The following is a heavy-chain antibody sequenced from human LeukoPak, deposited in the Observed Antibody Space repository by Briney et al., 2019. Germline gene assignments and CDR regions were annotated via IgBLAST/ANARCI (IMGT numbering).Heavy chain of an antibody. CDR2: IYPGDSDT. CDR1: GYSFTSYW. Sequence: GESLKISCKGSGYSFTSYWIGWVRQMPGKGLEWMGIIYPGDSDTRYSPSFQGQVTISADKSISTAYLQWSSLKASDTAMYYCARSMYYYDSSGYPFDYWGQGTLVTVSS. J-gene: IGHJ4*02. CDR3: ARSMYYYDSSGYPFDY. V-gene: IGHV5-51*01. D-gene: IGHD3-22*01.